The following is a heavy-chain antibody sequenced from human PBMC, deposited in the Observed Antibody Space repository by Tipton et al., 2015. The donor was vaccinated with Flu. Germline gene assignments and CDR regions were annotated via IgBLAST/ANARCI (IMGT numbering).Heavy chain of an antibody. D-gene: IGHD2-8*01. Sequence: QLVQSGVEVKKPGESLKISCKGSGYRFTSYWIGWVRQMPGKGLEWMGIIYPEDSDTRYSPSFQGQVTISADKSISTAYLQWSSLQASDTAMYYCARPGPLMGTGGVAEAFDSWGQGRMVTVSS. V-gene: IGHV5-51*03. CDR2: IYPEDSDT. CDR1: GYRFTSYW. J-gene: IGHJ3*02. CDR3: ARPGPLMGTGGVAEAFDS.